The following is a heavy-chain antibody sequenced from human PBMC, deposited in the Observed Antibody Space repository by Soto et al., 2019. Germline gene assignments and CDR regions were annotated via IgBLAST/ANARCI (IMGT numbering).Heavy chain of an antibody. D-gene: IGHD6-6*01. V-gene: IGHV4-34*01. Sequence: QVQLQQWGAGLLKPSETLSLTCAVYGGSFSGYYWSWIRQPPVKGLEWIGEINHSGSTNYNPSLKSRVTISVDTSKNQFSLKLSSVTAADTAVYYCARGRGYSSSSLDYWGQGTLVTVSS. CDR3: ARGRGYSSSSLDY. J-gene: IGHJ4*02. CDR1: GGSFSGYY. CDR2: INHSGST.